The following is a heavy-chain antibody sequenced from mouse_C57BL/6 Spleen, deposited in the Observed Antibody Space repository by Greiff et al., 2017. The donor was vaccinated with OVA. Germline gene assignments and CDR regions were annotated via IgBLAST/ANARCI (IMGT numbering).Heavy chain of an antibody. CDR2: INPSNGGT. J-gene: IGHJ4*01. CDR3: ARSGRYGSSFYAMDY. D-gene: IGHD1-1*01. V-gene: IGHV1-53*01. Sequence: VQLQQSGTELVKPGASVKLSCKASGYTFTSYWMHWVKQRPGQGLEWIGNINPSNGGTNYNEKFKSKATLTVDKSSSTAYMQLSSLTSEDSAVYYCARSGRYGSSFYAMDYWGQGTSVTVSS. CDR1: GYTFTSYW.